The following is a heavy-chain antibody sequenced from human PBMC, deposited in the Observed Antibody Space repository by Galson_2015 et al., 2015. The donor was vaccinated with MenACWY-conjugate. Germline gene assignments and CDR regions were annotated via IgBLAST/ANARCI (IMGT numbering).Heavy chain of an antibody. Sequence: QSGAEVKKPGESLQISCTGSGYSFSTYWIGWVRQMPGKGLEWMGIIWPGDSHTIYSPSFQGQVTISVDKPKDTAYLQWNSLQASDTGMYYCARRQSKAAAAAFDPWGQGTLVTVSS. D-gene: IGHD6-13*01. CDR1: GYSFSTYW. CDR3: ARRQSKAAAAAFDP. CDR2: IWPGDSHT. J-gene: IGHJ5*02. V-gene: IGHV5-51*01.